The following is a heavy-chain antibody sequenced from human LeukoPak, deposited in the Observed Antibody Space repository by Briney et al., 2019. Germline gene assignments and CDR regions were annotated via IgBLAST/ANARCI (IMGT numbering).Heavy chain of an antibody. D-gene: IGHD3-10*01. J-gene: IGHJ6*02. Sequence: GGSLRLSCAASGFTFSSYAMHWVRQAPGKGLEWVAVISYDGSNKYYADSVKGRFTISRDTSKNTLYLQMNSLRAEDTAVYYCARGLTFGPHYHYAMDVWGQGTTVTVSS. CDR1: GFTFSSYA. CDR3: ARGLTFGPHYHYAMDV. V-gene: IGHV3-30*14. CDR2: ISYDGSNK.